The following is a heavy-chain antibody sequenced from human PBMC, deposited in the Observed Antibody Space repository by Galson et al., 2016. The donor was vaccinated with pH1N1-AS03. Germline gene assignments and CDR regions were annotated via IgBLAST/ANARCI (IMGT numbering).Heavy chain of an antibody. CDR3: ARATAVGPPYFDY. Sequence: ETLSLTCTVSSGSISSYSWNCIRQPPGKGLEWIGSIYSIGGTNYNPSLESRITISVETSKNQFSLKLRSVTAADTAVYYCARATAVGPPYFDYWGQGTVATVSS. J-gene: IGHJ4*02. CDR2: IYSIGGT. CDR1: SGSISSYS. D-gene: IGHD6-13*01. V-gene: IGHV4-59*01.